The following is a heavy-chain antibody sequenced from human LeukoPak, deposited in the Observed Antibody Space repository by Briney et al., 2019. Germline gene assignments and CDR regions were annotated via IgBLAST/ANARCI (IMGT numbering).Heavy chain of an antibody. D-gene: IGHD3-10*01. CDR3: AREVQGGNFDY. J-gene: IGHJ4*02. V-gene: IGHV4-59*01. Sequence: KPSETLSLTCTVSGGSISSYYWSWIRQPPGKGLEWIGYIYYSGSTNYNPSLKSRVTISVDTSKNQFSLKLSSVTAADTAVYYCAREVQGGNFDYWGQGTLVTVSS. CDR1: GGSISSYY. CDR2: IYYSGST.